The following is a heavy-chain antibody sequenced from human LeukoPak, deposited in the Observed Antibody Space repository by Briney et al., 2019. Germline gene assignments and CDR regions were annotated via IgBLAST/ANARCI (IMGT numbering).Heavy chain of an antibody. CDR2: IIPIFGTA. D-gene: IGHD1-26*01. Sequence: SVKVSCKASGGTFISYAISWVRQAPGQGIEWMGRIIPIFGTANYAQKFQGRVTITTDESTSTAYMELSSLRSEDTAVYYCARSALRGALLASRDWFDPWGQGTLVTVSS. J-gene: IGHJ5*02. CDR1: GGTFISYA. V-gene: IGHV1-69*05. CDR3: ARSALRGALLASRDWFDP.